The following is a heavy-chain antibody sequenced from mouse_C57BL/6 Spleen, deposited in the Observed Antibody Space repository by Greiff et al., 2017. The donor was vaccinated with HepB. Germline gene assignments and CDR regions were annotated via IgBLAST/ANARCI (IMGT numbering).Heavy chain of an antibody. CDR2: IHPNSGST. CDR3: ARSGFITPVVATGPFAY. J-gene: IGHJ3*01. CDR1: GYTFTSYW. Sequence: QVQLQQPGAELVKPGASVKLSCKASGYTFTSYWMHWVKQRPGQGLEWIGMIHPNSGSTNYNEKFKSKATLTVDKSSSTAYMQLSSLTSEDSAVYYCARSGFITPVVATGPFAYWGQGTLVTVSA. D-gene: IGHD1-1*01. V-gene: IGHV1-64*01.